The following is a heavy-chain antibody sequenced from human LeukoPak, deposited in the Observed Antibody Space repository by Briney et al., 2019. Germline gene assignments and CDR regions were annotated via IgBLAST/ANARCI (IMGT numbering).Heavy chain of an antibody. Sequence: SVTVSCKASGGTFSSYAISWVRQAPGQGLEWMGGIIPIFGTANYAQKFQGRVTITADESTSTAYMELSSLRSEDTAVYYCARGEWQLLSHYWYFDLWGRGTLVTVSS. J-gene: IGHJ2*01. CDR1: GGTFSSYA. CDR2: IIPIFGTA. CDR3: ARGEWQLLSHYWYFDL. V-gene: IGHV1-69*13. D-gene: IGHD1-26*01.